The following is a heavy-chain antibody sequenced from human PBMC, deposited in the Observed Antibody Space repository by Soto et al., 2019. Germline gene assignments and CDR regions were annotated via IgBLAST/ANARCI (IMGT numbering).Heavy chain of an antibody. CDR3: ARVGYYDFWSESSSTYYYYYMDV. D-gene: IGHD3-3*01. CDR1: GFTFSSYS. CDR2: ISSSSSYI. Sequence: EVQLVESGGGLVQPGGSLRLSCAASGFTFSSYSMNWVRQAPGKGLEWVSSISSSSSYIYYADSVKGRFTISRDNAKNSLYLQMNSLRAEDTAVYYCARVGYYDFWSESSSTYYYYYMDVWGKGTTVTVSS. V-gene: IGHV3-21*01. J-gene: IGHJ6*03.